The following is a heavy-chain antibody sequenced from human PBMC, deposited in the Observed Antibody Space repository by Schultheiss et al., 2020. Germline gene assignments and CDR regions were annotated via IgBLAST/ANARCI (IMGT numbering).Heavy chain of an antibody. D-gene: IGHD6-19*01. Sequence: GESLKISCAASGFAFSSYVLHWVRRAPGKGPEWVSAIGTGGDTYYADSVMGRFTISRDNAKNTLYLQMNSLRAEDTALYYCAKDMAGTSHWYFDLWGRGTLVNVYS. CDR3: AKDMAGTSHWYFDL. CDR1: GFAFSSYV. CDR2: IGTGGDT. J-gene: IGHJ2*01. V-gene: IGHV3-47*02.